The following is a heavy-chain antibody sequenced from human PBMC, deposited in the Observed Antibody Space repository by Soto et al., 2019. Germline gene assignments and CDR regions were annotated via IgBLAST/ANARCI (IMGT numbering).Heavy chain of an antibody. Sequence: SVKVSCKASGGTFRSYVISWVRQAPGQGLEWMGGIIPIFGTANYAQKFQGRVTITADESTSIAYMELSSLRSEDTAVYYCAGVFSDEKSKYYFDYWGQGTLVTVSS. V-gene: IGHV1-69*13. CDR2: IIPIFGTA. J-gene: IGHJ4*02. CDR1: GGTFRSYV. D-gene: IGHD1-26*01. CDR3: AGVFSDEKSKYYFDY.